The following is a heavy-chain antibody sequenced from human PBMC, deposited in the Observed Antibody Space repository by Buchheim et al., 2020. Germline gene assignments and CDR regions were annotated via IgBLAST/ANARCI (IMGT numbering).Heavy chain of an antibody. Sequence: QLQLQESGPGLVKPSETLSLTCTVSTESISSSSNYWVWLRQPPGKGLEWIGTMFYSGSVFYNPSLRSRLSISVNTSKNRFSLKLNSVTAADTAVYYCVRHRSGTMFNYWGQGTL. CDR2: MFYSGSV. CDR1: TESISSSSNY. V-gene: IGHV4-39*01. J-gene: IGHJ4*02. D-gene: IGHD1-7*01. CDR3: VRHRSGTMFNY.